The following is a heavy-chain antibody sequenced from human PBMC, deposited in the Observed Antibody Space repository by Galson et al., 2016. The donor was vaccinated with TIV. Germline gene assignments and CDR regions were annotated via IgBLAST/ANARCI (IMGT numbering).Heavy chain of an antibody. Sequence: TLSLTCYVSGGSISNSGYFWSWIRQHPGKGLEWIGNIYHSGSTYYNPSLESRVSISVDTSKNRFSLSLTSVTAADTAVYYFARWAESGSYYLYFQHWGQGTLVTVSS. CDR3: ARWAESGSYYLYFQH. CDR2: IYHSGST. J-gene: IGHJ1*01. CDR1: GGSISNSGYF. D-gene: IGHD1-26*01. V-gene: IGHV4-31*03.